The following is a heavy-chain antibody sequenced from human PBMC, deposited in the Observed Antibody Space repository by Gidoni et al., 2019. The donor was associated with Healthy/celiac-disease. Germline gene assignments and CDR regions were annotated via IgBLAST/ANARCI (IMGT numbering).Heavy chain of an antibody. CDR2: ISYDGSNK. V-gene: IGHV3-30-3*01. D-gene: IGHD5-18*01. J-gene: IGHJ4*02. CDR1: GFTFSSYA. CDR3: ARVGFGGYSYETYYFDY. Sequence: QVQLVESGGGVVQPGRSLRLSCAASGFTFSSYAMHWVRQAPGKGLEWVAVISYDGSNKYYADSVKGRFTISRDNSKNTLYLQMNSLRAEDTAVYYCARVGFGGYSYETYYFDYWGQGTLVTVSS.